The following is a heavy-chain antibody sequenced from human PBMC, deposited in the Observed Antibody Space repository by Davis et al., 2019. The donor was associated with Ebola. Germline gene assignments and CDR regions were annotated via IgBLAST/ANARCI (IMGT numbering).Heavy chain of an antibody. CDR2: TYYRSQWFT. Sequence: SQTLSLTCVISGDSVSSDNAAWNWIGQSPSRGLEWLGRTYYRSQWFTNYAMSVRGRVTISQDTSKNQFSLQLNAVTPEDTALYYCTRSGIMIFGIITGAMDVWGPGTTVTVSS. CDR1: GDSVSSDNAA. V-gene: IGHV6-1*01. J-gene: IGHJ6*02. D-gene: IGHD3/OR15-3a*01. CDR3: TRSGIMIFGIITGAMDV.